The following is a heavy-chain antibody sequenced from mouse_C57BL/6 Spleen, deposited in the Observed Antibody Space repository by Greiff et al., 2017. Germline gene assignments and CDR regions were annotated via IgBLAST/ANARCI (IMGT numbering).Heavy chain of an antibody. CDR1: GYTFTSYT. Sequence: QVQLQQSGAELARPGASVKMSCKASGYTFTSYTMHWVKQRPGQGLEWIGYINPSSGYTKYNQKFKDKATLTADKSSSTAYMQLSSLTSEDSAVYYCARGGDYDWYFDVWGTGTTVTVSS. V-gene: IGHV1-4*01. J-gene: IGHJ1*03. CDR3: ARGGDYDWYFDV. D-gene: IGHD2-4*01. CDR2: INPSSGYT.